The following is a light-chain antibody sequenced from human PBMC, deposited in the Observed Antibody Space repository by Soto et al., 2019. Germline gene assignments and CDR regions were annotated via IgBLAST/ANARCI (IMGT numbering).Light chain of an antibody. J-gene: IGKJ1*01. CDR1: QNINTW. CDR3: QQYNNYFWA. Sequence: IQMPQSPSTVSASVGDRVTITCRASQNINTWLAWYQQKPGKAPKLLILKASSLESGVPSRFSGSGSGTEFTLTISSLQPDDLATYYCQQYNNYFWAFGQGTKVHI. CDR2: KAS. V-gene: IGKV1-5*03.